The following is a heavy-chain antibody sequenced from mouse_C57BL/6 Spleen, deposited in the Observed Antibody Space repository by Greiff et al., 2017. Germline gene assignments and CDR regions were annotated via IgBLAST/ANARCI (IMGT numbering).Heavy chain of an antibody. D-gene: IGHD1-1*01. Sequence: QVQLQQSGAELVRPGTSVKVSCKASGYAFTNYLIEWVKQRPGQGLEWIGVINPGSGGTNYNEKFKGKATLTADKSSSTAYMQLSSLTSEDSAVYFCARGDYYLYYFDYWGQGTTLTVSS. CDR2: INPGSGGT. CDR1: GYAFTNYL. V-gene: IGHV1-54*01. J-gene: IGHJ2*01. CDR3: ARGDYYLYYFDY.